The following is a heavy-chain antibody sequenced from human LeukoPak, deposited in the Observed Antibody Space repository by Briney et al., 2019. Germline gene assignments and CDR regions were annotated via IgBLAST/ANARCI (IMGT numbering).Heavy chain of an antibody. CDR1: GYIFTSYY. CDR3: VREYHGGYFDF. Sequence: GASATVSFKASGYIFTSYYMHWVRQAPGQGLEWLGVVYPSAGTSDPAQRFRARITLSDDTSTSTAYMELRSLKSEDTAIYFCVREYHGGYFDFWGQGTLVTVSS. D-gene: IGHD3-16*01. V-gene: IGHV1-46*03. CDR2: VYPSAGTS. J-gene: IGHJ4*02.